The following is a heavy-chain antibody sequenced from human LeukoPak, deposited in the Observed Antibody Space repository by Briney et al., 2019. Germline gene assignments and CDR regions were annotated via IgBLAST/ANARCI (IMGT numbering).Heavy chain of an antibody. D-gene: IGHD6-25*01. V-gene: IGHV4-59*01. Sequence: SETLSLTCTVSGGSISSYYWSWLRQPPGKGLEWIGYIYYSGSTNYNPSLKSRVTISVDTSKNQFSLKLSSVTAADTAVYYCARAPGIAARTPDYWGQGTLVTVSS. CDR3: ARAPGIAARTPDY. J-gene: IGHJ4*02. CDR2: IYYSGST. CDR1: GGSISSYY.